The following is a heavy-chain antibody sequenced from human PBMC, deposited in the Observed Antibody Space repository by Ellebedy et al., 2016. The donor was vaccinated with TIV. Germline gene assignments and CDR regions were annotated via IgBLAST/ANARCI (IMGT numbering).Heavy chain of an antibody. V-gene: IGHV3-33*01. D-gene: IGHD2-8*01. Sequence: GESLKISCAGSGYTFSTYGMHWVRQAPGKGLEWVAVIWYDGSKQYYADDVKGRFTISRDTNTLHLQMNSLRVEETAVYYCVRDPGVRGYYFDYWGQGTLVTVSS. J-gene: IGHJ4*02. CDR3: VRDPGVRGYYFDY. CDR1: GYTFSTYG. CDR2: IWYDGSKQ.